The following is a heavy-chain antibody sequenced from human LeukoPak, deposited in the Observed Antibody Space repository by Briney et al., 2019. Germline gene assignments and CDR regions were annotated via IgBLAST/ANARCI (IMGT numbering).Heavy chain of an antibody. CDR1: GGTFSSYA. CDR2: IIPIFGTA. J-gene: IGHJ6*03. CDR3: VWFGELAYYYYYMDV. Sequence: SVKVSCKASGGTFSSYAISWVRQAPGQGLEWMGGIIPIFGTANYAQKFQGRVTITADESTSTAYMELSSLRSEDTAVYYCVWFGELAYYYYYMDVWGKGTTVTVS. V-gene: IGHV1-69*01. D-gene: IGHD3-10*01.